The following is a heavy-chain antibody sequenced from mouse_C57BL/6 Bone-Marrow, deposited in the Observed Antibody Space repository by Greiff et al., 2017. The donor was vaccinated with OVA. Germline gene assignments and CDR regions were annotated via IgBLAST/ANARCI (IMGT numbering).Heavy chain of an antibody. CDR2: IWTGGGT. CDR1: GFSLTSYA. J-gene: IGHJ4*01. CDR3: ARNQIYYDYEDYAMDY. D-gene: IGHD2-4*01. Sequence: QVQLQQSGPGLVAPSQSLSITCTVSGFSLTSYAISWVRQPPGKGLGWLGVIWTGGGTNYNSALKSRLSISKDNSKSQVFLKMNSLQTDDTARYYCARNQIYYDYEDYAMDYWGQGTSVTVSS. V-gene: IGHV2-9-1*01.